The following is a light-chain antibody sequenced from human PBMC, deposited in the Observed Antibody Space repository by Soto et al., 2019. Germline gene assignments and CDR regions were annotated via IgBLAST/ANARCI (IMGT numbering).Light chain of an antibody. V-gene: IGLV2-11*01. Sequence: QSVLTQPRSVFGSPGQSVTISCTGTSSDVGGYKYVSWYQQYPGKAPKLMIYHVSKRPSGVPDRFSGSKSGNTASLTISGLQGEDEADYYCCSYTGSDTYVFGTRTKVTVL. CDR2: HVS. J-gene: IGLJ1*01. CDR3: CSYTGSDTYV. CDR1: SSDVGGYKY.